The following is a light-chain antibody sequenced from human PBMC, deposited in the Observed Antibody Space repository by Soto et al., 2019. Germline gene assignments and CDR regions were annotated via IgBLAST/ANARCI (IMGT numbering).Light chain of an antibody. CDR2: ESS. CDR3: QQYSSYSKT. Sequence: QLTLSPSSLSASIGDKVTITCRASHGISTLLAWYQQKPVKAPKVLIYESSLLQSGVPSRFSGSGSGTEFTLTISSLQPDDFATYYCQQYSSYSKTFGQGTKADI. J-gene: IGKJ1*01. V-gene: IGKV1-9*01. CDR1: HGISTL.